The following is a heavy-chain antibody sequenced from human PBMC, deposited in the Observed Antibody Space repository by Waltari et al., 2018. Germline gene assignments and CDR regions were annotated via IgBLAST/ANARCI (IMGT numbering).Heavy chain of an antibody. CDR1: GFTFRVYW. CDR2: IKQDGSDQ. D-gene: IGHD2-21*02. Sequence: EVQLVESGGGLVQLGGSLGLSCEGSGFTFRVYWMTWVRQAPNMGLEWVDTIKQDGSDQYYVDHVKGRFTISRDNAKNSVHLRMDSLRAEDTAFYYCARMGATVLKSIDFWGQGTLVTVSS. V-gene: IGHV3-7*03. J-gene: IGHJ4*02. CDR3: ARMGATVLKSIDF.